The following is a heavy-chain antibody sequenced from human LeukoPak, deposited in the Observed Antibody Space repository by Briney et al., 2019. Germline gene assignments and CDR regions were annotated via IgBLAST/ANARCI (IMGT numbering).Heavy chain of an antibody. D-gene: IGHD5/OR15-5a*01. CDR1: GYTFTSYA. CDR2: ISCYDGTT. J-gene: IGHJ4*02. Sequence: ASVKVSCKASGYTFTSYAMNWVRQAPGQGLEWMGWISCYDGTTKYAQKFQGRVTLTTDTSTRTAYMELRNLRSDDTAVYYCARDPSNSVGNRIYFDFWGQGTLVTVS. V-gene: IGHV1-18*01. CDR3: ARDPSNSVGNRIYFDF.